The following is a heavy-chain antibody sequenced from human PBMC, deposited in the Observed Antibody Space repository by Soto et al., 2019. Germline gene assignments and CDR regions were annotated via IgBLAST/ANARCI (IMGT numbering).Heavy chain of an antibody. J-gene: IGHJ6*02. D-gene: IGHD3-10*01. CDR3: ARDMVRGMDV. V-gene: IGHV3-66*01. CDR1: GFTVSSNY. CDR2: IYSGGST. Sequence: EVKLVESGGGLVQPGGSLRLSCAASGFTVSSNYMSWVRQAPGKGLERVSVIYSGGSTYYADSVKGRFTISRDNSKDTLYLQMNSLRAEDTAVYYCARDMVRGMDVWGQGTTVTVSS.